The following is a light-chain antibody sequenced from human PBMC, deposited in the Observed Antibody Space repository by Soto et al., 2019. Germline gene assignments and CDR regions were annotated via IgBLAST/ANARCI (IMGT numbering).Light chain of an antibody. J-gene: IGKJ1*01. CDR3: QRNDSLPRT. CDR1: QDSSHY. Sequence: RVFPSPPSLVSFAKAGVNITSQGRQDSSHYLKWYQQQPGKAPKLLIDDSFNLETGAPSRFSGSGSGTYFTFISSILQPDYTVTYCRQRNDSLPRTFGQGTNVDIK. V-gene: IGKV1-33*01. CDR2: DSF.